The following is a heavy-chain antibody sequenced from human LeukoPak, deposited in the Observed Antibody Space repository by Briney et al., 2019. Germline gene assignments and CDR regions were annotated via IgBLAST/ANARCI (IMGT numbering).Heavy chain of an antibody. D-gene: IGHD5-24*01. Sequence: SETLSLTCTVSGGSIGSYYWSWIRQPPGKGLEWIGYIYYSGSTNYNPSLKSRVTISVDTSKNQFSLKLSSVTAADTAVYYCARWGGGYNEAFDVWGQGTMVTVSS. V-gene: IGHV4-59*01. J-gene: IGHJ3*01. CDR2: IYYSGST. CDR3: ARWGGGYNEAFDV. CDR1: GGSIGSYY.